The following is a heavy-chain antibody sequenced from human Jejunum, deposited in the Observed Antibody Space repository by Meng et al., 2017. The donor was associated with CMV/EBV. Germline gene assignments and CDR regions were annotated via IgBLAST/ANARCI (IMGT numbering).Heavy chain of an antibody. D-gene: IGHD6-13*01. Sequence: GMHWVRQAPGKGLEWVAFIRYDGSKTHYTDSVKGRFIISRDQCKNTLYLQMNSLKAEDTAVYYCARDDSRAYSSSWYYFDYWGQGTLVTVSS. J-gene: IGHJ4*02. CDR3: ARDDSRAYSSSWYYFDY. CDR2: IRYDGSKT. CDR1: G. V-gene: IGHV3-30*02.